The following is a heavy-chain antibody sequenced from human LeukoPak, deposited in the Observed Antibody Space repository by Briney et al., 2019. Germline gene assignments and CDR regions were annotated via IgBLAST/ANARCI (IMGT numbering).Heavy chain of an antibody. Sequence: GGSLRLSCAASGFTFSSYAMNWGRQVPGKGLGWVSGISGSGDNTYYADSVKGRFTISRDNSKNTLYLQMNSLRVEDTAIYSCVKDRGAVFGDYWGQGILVTVSS. J-gene: IGHJ4*02. CDR1: GFTFSSYA. CDR2: ISGSGDNT. D-gene: IGHD3-16*01. CDR3: VKDRGAVFGDY. V-gene: IGHV3-23*01.